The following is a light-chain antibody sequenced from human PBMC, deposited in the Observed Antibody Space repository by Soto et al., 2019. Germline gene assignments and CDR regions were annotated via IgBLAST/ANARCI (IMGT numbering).Light chain of an antibody. V-gene: IGLV1-44*01. CDR2: NTN. CDR3: AAWDGSLNVVL. CDR1: SSNIGTNT. J-gene: IGLJ2*01. Sequence: QSALTQPPSASGNPGQRVTISCSGSSSNIGTNTVNWYQQLPGSAPQLLLYNTNQRTSGVPGRFSGSESGTSASLAISGLQSEDEADYYCAAWDGSLNVVLFGGGTKLTVL.